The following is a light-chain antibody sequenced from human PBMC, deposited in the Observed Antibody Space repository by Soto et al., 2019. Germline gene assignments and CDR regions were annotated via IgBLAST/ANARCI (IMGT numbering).Light chain of an antibody. CDR3: CSYAGTYTRV. V-gene: IGLV2-8*01. CDR2: EVS. J-gene: IGLJ1*01. CDR1: SSDLGNHNF. Sequence: QSALTQPPSASGSPGQSVSISCTGSSSDLGNHNFVSWYQQYPGKAPKLMIFEVSKRPSGVPDRFSASKSGNTASLTVSGLQAEDEADYYCCSYAGTYTRVFGTGTKLTVL.